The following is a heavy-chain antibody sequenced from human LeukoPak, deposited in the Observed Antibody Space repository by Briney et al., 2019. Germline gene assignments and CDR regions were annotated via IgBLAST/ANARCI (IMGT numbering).Heavy chain of an antibody. V-gene: IGHV3-64D*06. CDR1: GFTFSSYA. CDR3: VVQGWVFRAPTQYYFDY. CDR2: ISSNGGSR. D-gene: IGHD1-1*01. Sequence: GGSLRLSCSASGFTFSSYAMHWVRKAPGKGLEYVSAISSNGGSRYYADSVKGRFTISRDNSKNTLYLQMSSLRAEDTAVNYCVVQGWVFRAPTQYYFDYWGQGTLVTVSS. J-gene: IGHJ4*02.